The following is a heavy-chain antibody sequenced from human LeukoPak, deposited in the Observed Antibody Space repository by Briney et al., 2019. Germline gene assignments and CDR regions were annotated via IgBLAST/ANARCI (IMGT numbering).Heavy chain of an antibody. Sequence: SETLSLTCTVSGGSVNSGSYYWNWIRQPPGKGLEWIGYIYYSGSTNYNPSLKSRVTISVDTSKNQFSLKLSSVTAADTAVYYCARDSSSWYDGYGMDVWAKGPRSPSP. D-gene: IGHD6-13*01. CDR1: GGSVNSGSYY. CDR2: IYYSGST. CDR3: ARDSSSWYDGYGMDV. J-gene: IGHJ6*02. V-gene: IGHV4-61*01.